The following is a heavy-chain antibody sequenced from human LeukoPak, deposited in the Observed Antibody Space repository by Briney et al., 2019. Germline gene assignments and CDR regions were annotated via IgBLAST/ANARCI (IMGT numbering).Heavy chain of an antibody. J-gene: IGHJ4*02. Sequence: GGSLRLSCAASGFTFSSYAMHEVRQAPGKGLEWVAVISYDGSNKYYADSVKGRFTISRDNSRNTLYLQMNSLRAEDTAVYYCARGDYGDQYFDYWGQGTLVTVSS. V-gene: IGHV3-30*04. CDR3: ARGDYGDQYFDY. CDR2: ISYDGSNK. CDR1: GFTFSSYA. D-gene: IGHD4-17*01.